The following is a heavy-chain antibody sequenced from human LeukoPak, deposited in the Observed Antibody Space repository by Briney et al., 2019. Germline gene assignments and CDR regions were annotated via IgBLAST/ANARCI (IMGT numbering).Heavy chain of an antibody. Sequence: SQTLSLTCAISGDSVSSKSTAWNWIRQSPSRGLEWLGRTYYRSKWYNDYAVSVKSRITINPDTSKNQFSLQLNSVTPEDTAVYYCARAPVDYYDSSGYGDYFDYWGQGTLVTVSS. D-gene: IGHD3-22*01. V-gene: IGHV6-1*01. CDR1: GDSVSSKSTA. CDR2: TYYRSKWYN. CDR3: ARAPVDYYDSSGYGDYFDY. J-gene: IGHJ4*02.